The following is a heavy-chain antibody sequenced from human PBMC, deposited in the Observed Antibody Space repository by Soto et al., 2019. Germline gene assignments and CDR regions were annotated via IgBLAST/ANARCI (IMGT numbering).Heavy chain of an antibody. V-gene: IGHV4-61*08. D-gene: IGHD2-2*01. Sequence: SETLSLTCTVPGGSISSGDYYWSWIRQPPGKGLEWIGYIYYSGSTNYNPSLKSRVTISVDTSKNQFSLKLSSLTAAGTAAYYCARDAPSFCFSTGCSILPFRPSPLGFAPGGRGTLVPVPS. J-gene: IGHJ5*02. CDR3: ARDAPSFCFSTGCSILPFRPSPLGFAP. CDR1: GGSISSGDYY. CDR2: IYYSGST.